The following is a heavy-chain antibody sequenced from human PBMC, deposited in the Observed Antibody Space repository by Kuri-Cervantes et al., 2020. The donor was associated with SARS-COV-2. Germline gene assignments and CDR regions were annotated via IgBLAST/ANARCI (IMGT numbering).Heavy chain of an antibody. D-gene: IGHD2-2*01. J-gene: IGHJ6*03. CDR2: IYYSGST. Sequence: GSLRLSCTVSGGSISSSSYYWGWIRQPPGKGLEWIGSIYYSGSTNYNPSLKSRVTISVDTSKNQFSLKLSSVTAADTAVYYCAREVVVPAATDYYYYYMDVWGKGTTVTVSS. CDR3: AREVVVPAATDYYYYYMDV. CDR1: GGSISSSSYY. V-gene: IGHV4-39*07.